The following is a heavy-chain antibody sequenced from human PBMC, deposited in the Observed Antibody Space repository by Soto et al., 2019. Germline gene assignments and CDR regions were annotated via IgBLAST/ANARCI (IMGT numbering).Heavy chain of an antibody. V-gene: IGHV3-23*01. CDR3: AKVTKRAAAGRYEYYKYGMDV. CDR2: ISGSGGSS. CDR1: GFAFSTYA. Sequence: GGSLRLSCAAAGFAFSTYAMTWVRQAPGKGLEWVSVISGSGGSSYYAASVKGRFTISRNNSKNTLFLQMNGLRAEDTAVYYCAKVTKRAAAGRYEYYKYGMDVWGQGTTVTVSS. D-gene: IGHD6-13*01. J-gene: IGHJ6*02.